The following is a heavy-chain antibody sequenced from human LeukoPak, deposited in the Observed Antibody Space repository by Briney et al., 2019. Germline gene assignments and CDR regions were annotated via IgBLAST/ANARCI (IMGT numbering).Heavy chain of an antibody. D-gene: IGHD5-18*01. Sequence: SRPTLVNPTQTLTLTRSFSVLSPSSSGVSVGWIRQPPLKALEWLALVYSSDDKRYSPSLKRRLTITKDTSKNQVVLTMTNMDPVDTATYYCAHRGYKDGFDYWGQGTLVTASS. CDR1: VLSPSSSGVS. V-gene: IGHV2-5*01. CDR3: AHRGYKDGFDY. J-gene: IGHJ4*02. CDR2: VYSSDDK.